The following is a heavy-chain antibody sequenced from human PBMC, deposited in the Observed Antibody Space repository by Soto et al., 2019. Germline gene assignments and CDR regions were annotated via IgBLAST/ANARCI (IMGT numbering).Heavy chain of an antibody. CDR2: VLPISGTA. CDR3: AIIGESPEVDGSARGDAFDI. Sequence: QVQLVQSGAEVKRPGSSVRVSCKASGGVFSLYGFSWVRQVPGHGPEWVGGVLPISGTANYAEKYQGRVTITVDKSTITGYMELNSLTYEDTAVYNCAIIGESPEVDGSARGDAFDILGPGTKVTVSA. CDR1: GGVFSLYG. V-gene: IGHV1-69*06. D-gene: IGHD3-22*01. J-gene: IGHJ3*02.